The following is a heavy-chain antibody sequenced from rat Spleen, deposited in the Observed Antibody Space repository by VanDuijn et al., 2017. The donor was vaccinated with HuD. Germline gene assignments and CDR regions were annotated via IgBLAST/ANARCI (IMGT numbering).Heavy chain of an antibody. CDR2: MRYDGDT. CDR3: TRDPITTRDYFDY. CDR1: GFSLTVYS. J-gene: IGHJ2*01. Sequence: VQLKESGPGLVQPSQTLSLTCTVSGFSLTVYSVHWVRQPPGKNLEWMGRMRYDGDTYYNSVLKSRLSISRDTSKSQVFLKMNSLQTEDTAIYFCTRDPITTRDYFDYWGQGVMVTVSS. V-gene: IGHV2S30*01. D-gene: IGHD1-1*01.